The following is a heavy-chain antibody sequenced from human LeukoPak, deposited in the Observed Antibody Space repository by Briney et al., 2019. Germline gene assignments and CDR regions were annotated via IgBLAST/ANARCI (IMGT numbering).Heavy chain of an antibody. J-gene: IGHJ6*02. D-gene: IGHD2-2*01. V-gene: IGHV3-11*01. CDR1: GFTFSDYY. Sequence: PGGSLRLSCAASGFTFSDYYMSWIRQAPGKGLEWVSYISSSGSTIYYADSVKGRFTISRDNAKNSLYLQMNSLRAEDTAVYYCARDGCSSTSCYGPYYYYGMDVWGQGTTVTVSS. CDR3: ARDGCSSTSCYGPYYYYGMDV. CDR2: ISSSGSTI.